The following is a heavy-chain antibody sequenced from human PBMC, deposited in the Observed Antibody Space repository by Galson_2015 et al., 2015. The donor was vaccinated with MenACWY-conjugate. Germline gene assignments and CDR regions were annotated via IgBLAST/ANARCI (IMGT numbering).Heavy chain of an antibody. J-gene: IGHJ4*02. V-gene: IGHV4-61*01. Sequence: SETLSLTCTVSGGSISSSSYYWSWIRQPPGKGLEWIGYIYYSGSTNYNPSLKSRVTISVDTSKNQFSLKLSSVTAADTAVYYCARGRYSSFPDYWGQGTLVTVSS. CDR1: GGSISSSSYY. CDR3: ARGRYSSFPDY. CDR2: IYYSGST. D-gene: IGHD6-6*01.